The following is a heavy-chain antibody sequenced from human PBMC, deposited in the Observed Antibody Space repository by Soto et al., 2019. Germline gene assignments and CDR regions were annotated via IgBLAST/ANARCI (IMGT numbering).Heavy chain of an antibody. CDR1: GFTFSNYV. CDR3: AKQVRDGTSSPYYFDY. Sequence: HPGGSLRLSCAGSGFTFSNYVMSWVRQAPGKGLEWVSAISSAVNTYYADSVKGRFTISRDNSKNTLSLQMNSLRAEDTAVYYCAKQVRDGTSSPYYFDYWGQGTLVTVSS. J-gene: IGHJ4*02. CDR2: ISSAVNT. D-gene: IGHD6-6*01. V-gene: IGHV3-23*01.